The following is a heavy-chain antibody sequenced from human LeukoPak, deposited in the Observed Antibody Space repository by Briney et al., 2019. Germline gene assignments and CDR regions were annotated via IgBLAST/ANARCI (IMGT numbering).Heavy chain of an antibody. V-gene: IGHV3-66*01. D-gene: IGHD2-15*01. CDR2: IDSGGST. Sequence: PGGSLRLSCAASGFTFSTNYMSWVRQAPGKGLEWVSVIDSGGSTYCADSVKGRFTISRDNSKNTLFLQMNSMRAEDTAVYYCAAGVVVLPLDVWGQGTRVSVSS. J-gene: IGHJ6*02. CDR3: AAGVVVLPLDV. CDR1: GFTFSTNY.